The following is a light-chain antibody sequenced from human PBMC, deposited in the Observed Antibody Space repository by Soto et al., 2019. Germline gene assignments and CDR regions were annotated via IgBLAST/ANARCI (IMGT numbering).Light chain of an antibody. CDR2: GVV. Sequence: QSVLTQPRSVSGSPGQSVTISCTGTDNDVGAYNYVSWYQQHPGRPPKLLIYGVVRWPSGVPDRFSGSKSGNTASLTISGLQAEDEADYFCCSYAGGYTYLFGTGTKVTVL. V-gene: IGLV2-11*01. CDR3: CSYAGGYTYL. J-gene: IGLJ1*01. CDR1: DNDVGAYNY.